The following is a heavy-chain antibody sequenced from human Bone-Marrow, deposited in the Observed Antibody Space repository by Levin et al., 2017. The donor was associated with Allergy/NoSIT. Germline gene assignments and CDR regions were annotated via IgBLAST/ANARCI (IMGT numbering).Heavy chain of an antibody. CDR1: GGSFRDYY. Sequence: SETLSLTCVVSGGSFRDYYWSWFRQSPGKGLEWIGEVTHSGSTNYNPSLKSRLNISVDKSRNQFSLKMNSVTAADTAMYFCAREVAAARGAFDVWGRGTMVTVSS. V-gene: IGHV4-34*01. CDR2: VTHSGST. CDR3: AREVAAARGAFDV. D-gene: IGHD2-15*01. J-gene: IGHJ3*01.